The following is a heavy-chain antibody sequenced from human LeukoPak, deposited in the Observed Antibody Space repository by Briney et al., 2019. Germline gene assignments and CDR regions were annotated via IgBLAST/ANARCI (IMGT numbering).Heavy chain of an antibody. Sequence: SVKVSCKASGGTFSSYDISWVRQAPGQGLEWMGGIMPMFGKANYAQKFQGRVTTTADKSTSTAYMELSSLRSEGTAVYYCARRTLNTAMVTYFDYWGQGTLVTVSS. CDR3: ARRTLNTAMVTYFDY. J-gene: IGHJ4*02. CDR1: GGTFSSYD. CDR2: IMPMFGKA. V-gene: IGHV1-69*06. D-gene: IGHD5-18*01.